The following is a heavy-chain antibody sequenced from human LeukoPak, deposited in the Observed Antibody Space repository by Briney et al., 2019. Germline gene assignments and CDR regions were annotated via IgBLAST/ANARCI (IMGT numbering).Heavy chain of an antibody. D-gene: IGHD1-26*01. CDR3: ARDKRRYSGINDAFEI. Sequence: SETLSLTCTVSDGSINYYYWSWIRQPPGRGLEWIGYIYYTGSTDYNPSLESRVTISVDTSKNQFSLKLSSVTAADTAVYYCARDKRRYSGINDAFEIWGQGTMVTVSS. J-gene: IGHJ3*02. CDR2: IYYTGST. V-gene: IGHV4-59*13. CDR1: DGSINYYY.